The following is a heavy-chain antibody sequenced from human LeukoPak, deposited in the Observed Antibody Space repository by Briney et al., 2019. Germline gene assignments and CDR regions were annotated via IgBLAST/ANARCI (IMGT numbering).Heavy chain of an antibody. V-gene: IGHV3-30-3*01. CDR2: ISYDGSNK. CDR1: GFTFSSYA. J-gene: IGHJ6*02. CDR3: ARGKGFYYYGMDV. Sequence: GGSLRLSCAASGFTFSSYAMHWVRQAPGKGLEWVAVISYDGSNKYYADSVKGRFTISRDNSKNTLYLQMNSQRAEDTAVYYCARGKGFYYYGMDVWGQGTTVTVSS.